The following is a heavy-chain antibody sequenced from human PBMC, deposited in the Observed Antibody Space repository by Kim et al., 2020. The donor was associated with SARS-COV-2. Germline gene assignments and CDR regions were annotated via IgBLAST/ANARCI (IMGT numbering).Heavy chain of an antibody. CDR3: AREARIVGATYHAFDI. Sequence: SVKVSCKASGGTFSSYAISWVRQAPGQGLEWMGGIIPIFGTANYAQKFQGRVTITADESTSTAYMELSSLRSEDTAVYYCAREARIVGATYHAFDIWGQGTMVTVSS. V-gene: IGHV1-69*13. CDR1: GGTFSSYA. CDR2: IIPIFGTA. D-gene: IGHD1-26*01. J-gene: IGHJ3*02.